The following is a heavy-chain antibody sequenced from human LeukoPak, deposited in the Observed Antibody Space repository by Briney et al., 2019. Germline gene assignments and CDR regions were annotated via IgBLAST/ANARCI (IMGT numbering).Heavy chain of an antibody. D-gene: IGHD1-26*01. CDR3: ARREDYYYYMDV. J-gene: IGHJ6*03. V-gene: IGHV1-2*02. Sequence: GASVKVSCKASGYTFTGYYMHWVRQAPGQGLEWMGWINPNSGGTNYAQKLQGRVTMTTDTSTSTAYMELRSLRSDDTAVYYCARREDYYYYMDVWGKGTTVTVSS. CDR1: GYTFTGYY. CDR2: INPNSGGT.